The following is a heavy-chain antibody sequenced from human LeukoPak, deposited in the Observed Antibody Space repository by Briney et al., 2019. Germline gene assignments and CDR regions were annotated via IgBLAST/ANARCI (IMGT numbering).Heavy chain of an antibody. CDR2: ISTYNGNT. V-gene: IGHV1-18*01. D-gene: IGHD6-19*01. Sequence: ASVKVSCKASGYTFTSHGISWVRQAPGQGLEWMGWISTYNGNTNYAQKLQGRVTMTTDTSTSTAYMELRSLRSDDTAVYYCARAISPYSSGWQLTFYYYYYYMDVWGKGTTVTVSS. J-gene: IGHJ6*03. CDR3: ARAISPYSSGWQLTFYYYYYYMDV. CDR1: GYTFTSHG.